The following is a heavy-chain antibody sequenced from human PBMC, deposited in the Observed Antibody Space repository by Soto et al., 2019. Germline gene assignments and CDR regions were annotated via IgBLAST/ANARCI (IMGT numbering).Heavy chain of an antibody. V-gene: IGHV3-23*01. CDR1: GFTFSSHA. CDR2: ITGSGASS. D-gene: IGHD6-19*01. Sequence: EVQLLESGGGLVQPGGSLRLSCAVSGFTFSSHAMSWVRQAPGKGLECVSSITGSGASSYYADSVKGRFTISRDKSKNTLELQMNSLRAEDTAVYYCAKDLQFSGWLSAETFDYWGQGTQVTVSS. J-gene: IGHJ4*02. CDR3: AKDLQFSGWLSAETFDY.